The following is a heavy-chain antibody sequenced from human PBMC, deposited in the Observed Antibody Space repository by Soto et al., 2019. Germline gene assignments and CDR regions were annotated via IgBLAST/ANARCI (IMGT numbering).Heavy chain of an antibody. D-gene: IGHD1-26*01. CDR2: IVVGSGNT. CDR3: AAGALWDFDY. Sequence: SGKVCFKASGFPFSTSALQLVRQARGQRLEWIGWIVVGSGNTNYAQKFQERVTITRDMSTSTAYMELGSLRSEDTALYYCAAGALWDFDYWGQGTLVTVSS. CDR1: GFPFSTSA. J-gene: IGHJ4*02. V-gene: IGHV1-58*01.